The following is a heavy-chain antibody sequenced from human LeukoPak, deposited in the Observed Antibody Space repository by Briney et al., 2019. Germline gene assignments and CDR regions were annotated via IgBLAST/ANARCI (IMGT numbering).Heavy chain of an antibody. CDR3: ATQATYYGSGNQDYYYYYMDV. CDR2: ISAYNGNT. CDR1: GYTFTSYG. D-gene: IGHD3-10*01. J-gene: IGHJ6*03. Sequence: GASVKVSCKASGYTFTSYGISWVRQAPGQGLEWMGWISAYNGNTNYAQKLQGRVTMTTDTSTSTAYMELRSLRSDDTAVYYCATQATYYGSGNQDYYYYYMDVWGIGTTVTVSS. V-gene: IGHV1-18*01.